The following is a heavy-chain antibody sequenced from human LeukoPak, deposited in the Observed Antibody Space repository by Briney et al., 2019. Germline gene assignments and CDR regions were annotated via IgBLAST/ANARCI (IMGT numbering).Heavy chain of an antibody. J-gene: IGHJ5*02. Sequence: SVKVSCKASGGTFSSYAISWVRQAPGQGLEWMGGIIPIFGTANYAQKFQGRDTITADESTSTAYMELSSLRSEDTAVYYCARGGDSSGSYSLNWFDPWGQGTLVTVSS. CDR3: ARGGDSSGSYSLNWFDP. V-gene: IGHV1-69*13. CDR1: GGTFSSYA. CDR2: IIPIFGTA. D-gene: IGHD3-10*01.